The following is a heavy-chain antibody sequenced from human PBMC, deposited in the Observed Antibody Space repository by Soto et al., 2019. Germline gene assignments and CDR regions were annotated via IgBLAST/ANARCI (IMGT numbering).Heavy chain of an antibody. CDR3: ARYYYDSSGYPHYFDY. J-gene: IGHJ4*02. CDR1: GFTLKTYS. Sequence: SLGVSSAPAGFTLKTYSITWVRQAPGKGLEWVSSISASSSYIFYADSFKGRFTISRDNAKNSLYLQMNSLRAEDTAFYYCARYYYDSSGYPHYFDYWGQGTLVTLSS. V-gene: IGHV3-21*01. CDR2: ISASSSYI. D-gene: IGHD3-22*01.